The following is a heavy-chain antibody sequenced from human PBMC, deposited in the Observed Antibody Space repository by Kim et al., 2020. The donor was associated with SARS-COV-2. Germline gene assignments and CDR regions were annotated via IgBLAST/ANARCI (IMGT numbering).Heavy chain of an antibody. J-gene: IGHJ5*02. V-gene: IGHV3-11*05. CDR3: ARDPGSSSGSGGWFDP. Sequence: KGRLTSSRDNAKNSLYQQMNSLRAEDTAVYYCARDPGSSSGSGGWFDPWGQGTLVTVSS. D-gene: IGHD6-13*01.